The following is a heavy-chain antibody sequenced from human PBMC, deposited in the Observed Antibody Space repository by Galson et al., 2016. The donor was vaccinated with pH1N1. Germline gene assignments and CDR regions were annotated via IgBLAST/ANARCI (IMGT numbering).Heavy chain of an antibody. D-gene: IGHD3-22*01. J-gene: IGHJ6*03. CDR3: ATMKAVSGPLYMDV. V-gene: IGHV4-59*12. Sequence: YNSALTSRVAISIDTSKNQFSLKVNSVTAADAAVYYCATMKAVSGPLYMDVWGKGTTVTVSS.